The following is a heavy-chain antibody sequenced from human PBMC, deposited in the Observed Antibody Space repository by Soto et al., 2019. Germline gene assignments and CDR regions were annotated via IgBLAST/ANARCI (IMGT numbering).Heavy chain of an antibody. Sequence: SETLSLTCTVSGGSMRNYFWTWIRQPPGKGPEWIGYIHYSGTTSFFPSYNPSLRSRVTISEDTSKNQFSLKLLSVTTADTAVYFCAAGEASSRNLAPYYLDFWGQGTLVTVSS. V-gene: IGHV4-59*01. D-gene: IGHD6-13*01. CDR2: IHYSGTT. CDR3: AAGEASSRNLAPYYLDF. CDR1: GGSMRNYF. J-gene: IGHJ4*02.